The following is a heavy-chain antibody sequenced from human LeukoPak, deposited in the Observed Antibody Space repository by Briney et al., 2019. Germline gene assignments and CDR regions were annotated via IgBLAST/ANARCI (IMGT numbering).Heavy chain of an antibody. CDR2: ISAYNGNT. J-gene: IGHJ5*02. CDR3: AREGNYGDWFDP. Sequence: ASVKVSCKASGYTFTSYGISWVRQAPGQGLEWMGWISAYNGNTNYAQKLQGRVTITTDTSTSTAYMELRSVRSDDTAVYYCAREGNYGDWFDPWGQGTLVTVSS. CDR1: GYTFTSYG. D-gene: IGHD4-11*01. V-gene: IGHV1-18*01.